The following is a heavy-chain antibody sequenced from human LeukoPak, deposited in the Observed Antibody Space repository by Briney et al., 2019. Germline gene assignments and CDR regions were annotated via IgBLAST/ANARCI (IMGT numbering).Heavy chain of an antibody. Sequence: GESLKISCKGSGYSFTNYWIGWVRQMPGKGLEWMGIIFPGDSHTRYSPSFQGQVTMSADKSIGAAYLQWSSLRASGTAMYYCARSSVNWFDPWGQGTLVTVSS. D-gene: IGHD3-3*01. J-gene: IGHJ5*02. CDR3: ARSSVNWFDP. CDR2: IFPGDSHT. CDR1: GYSFTNYW. V-gene: IGHV5-51*01.